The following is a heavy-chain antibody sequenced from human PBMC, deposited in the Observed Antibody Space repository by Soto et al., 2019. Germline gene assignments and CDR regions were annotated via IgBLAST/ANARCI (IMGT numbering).Heavy chain of an antibody. CDR3: TTSISGLVTGH. Sequence: EVQLVESGGGLVKPGGSLRLSCAASGFTFSNAWMNWVRQAPGKGLEWVGRIRSNADDGTADYAAPVKGRFTFSRDDSQNTLFLQMNSLKTEDTAVYFCTTSISGLVTGHWGQGTLVTVSS. J-gene: IGHJ4*02. D-gene: IGHD3-3*01. CDR1: GFTFSNAW. V-gene: IGHV3-15*07. CDR2: IRSNADDGTA.